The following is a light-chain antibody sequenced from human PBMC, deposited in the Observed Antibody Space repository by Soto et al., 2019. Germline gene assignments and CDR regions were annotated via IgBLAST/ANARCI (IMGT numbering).Light chain of an antibody. CDR2: NGS. V-gene: IGKV3-15*01. CDR3: QQYRNWPPMYT. Sequence: EIVMTQSPATLSVSPGERVTLSCRASQTVSSFLAWYQQKPGQPPRLLIYNGSTRATGIPARFSGSGSGTEFTLTISSLQSEDFAVYYCQQYRNWPPMYTFGQGTKLEI. J-gene: IGKJ2*01. CDR1: QTVSSF.